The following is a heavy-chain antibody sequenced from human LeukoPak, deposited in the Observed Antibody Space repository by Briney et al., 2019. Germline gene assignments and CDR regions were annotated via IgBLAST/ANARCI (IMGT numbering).Heavy chain of an antibody. D-gene: IGHD6-19*01. CDR3: ARQGTVAGRPFDY. Sequence: GESLKISCKGSGYSFTTYWIGWVRPMPGKGLEWMGIIYPGDSDTRYSPSFQGQVTISADKSISTAHLQWSSLKASDTAMYYCARQGTVAGRPFDYWGQGTLVTVSS. CDR2: IYPGDSDT. J-gene: IGHJ4*02. V-gene: IGHV5-51*01. CDR1: GYSFTTYW.